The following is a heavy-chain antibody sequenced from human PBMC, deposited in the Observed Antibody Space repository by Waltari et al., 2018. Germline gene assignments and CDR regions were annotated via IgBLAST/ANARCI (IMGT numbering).Heavy chain of an antibody. J-gene: IGHJ5*02. CDR3: ARGSSSSGVWFDP. CDR1: GGSISSGSYY. Sequence: QVQLQESGPGLVKPSQTLSLTCTVSGGSISSGSYYWSWVRRPAGKGLEWIGYSYPSGSTTYHPSLKSRVTLSVDTSKNQFALKLSSVTAADTAVYYCARGSSSSGVWFDPWGQGTLVTVSS. CDR2: SYPSGST. D-gene: IGHD6-6*01. V-gene: IGHV4-61*09.